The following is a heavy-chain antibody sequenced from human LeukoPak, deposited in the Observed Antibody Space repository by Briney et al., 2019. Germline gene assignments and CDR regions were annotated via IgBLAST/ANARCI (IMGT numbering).Heavy chain of an antibody. CDR1: GGSISSYY. V-gene: IGHV4-59*01. D-gene: IGHD3-22*01. CDR2: IYYSGST. J-gene: IGHJ4*02. CDR3: ARFSSGYYHNFDY. Sequence: SETLSLTCTVSGGSISSYYWSWIRQPPGKGLEWIGYIYYSGSTNYNPSLKSRVTISVDTSKNQFSLKLSSVTAADTAVYYCARFSSGYYHNFDYWGLGALVTVSS.